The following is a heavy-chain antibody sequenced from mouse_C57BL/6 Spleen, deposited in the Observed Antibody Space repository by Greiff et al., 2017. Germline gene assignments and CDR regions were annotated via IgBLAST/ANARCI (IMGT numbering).Heavy chain of an antibody. CDR1: GYTFTSYW. CDR3: ARGYYHFDY. V-gene: IGHV1-52*01. Sequence: QVHVKQPGAELVRPGSSVKLSCKASGYTFTSYWMHWVKQRPIQGLEWIGNIDPSDSETHYNQKFKDKATLTVDKSSSTAYMQLSSLTSEDSAVYYCARGYYHFDYWGQGTTLTVSS. D-gene: IGHD1-1*01. J-gene: IGHJ2*01. CDR2: IDPSDSET.